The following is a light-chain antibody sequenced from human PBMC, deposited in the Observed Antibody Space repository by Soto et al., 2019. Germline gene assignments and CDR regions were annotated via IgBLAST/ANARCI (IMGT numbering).Light chain of an antibody. CDR3: FSYTSSGTYV. V-gene: IGLV2-14*01. CDR2: EVS. Sequence: ALTRPASVSGSPVQSITISCTGTSSDVGNYKYVSWYQQHPGKAPKLIIYEVSNRPSGVSNRFSGSKSGNTASLTISGLQAEDETDYYCFSYTSSGTYVFGTGTKVTVL. CDR1: SSDVGNYKY. J-gene: IGLJ1*01.